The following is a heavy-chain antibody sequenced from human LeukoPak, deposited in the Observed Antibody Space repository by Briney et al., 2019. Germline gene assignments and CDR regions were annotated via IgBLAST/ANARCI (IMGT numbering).Heavy chain of an antibody. D-gene: IGHD1-26*01. CDR3: AGWDGGSRYFDY. CDR1: GGSISSYY. J-gene: IGHJ4*02. V-gene: IGHV4-59*01. CDR2: IYYSGST. Sequence: SETLSLTCTASGGSISSYYWSWIRQPPGKGLEWIGYIYYSGSTNYNPSLKSRVTISVDTSKNQFSLKLSSVTAADTAVYYCAGWDGGSRYFDYWGQGTLVTVSS.